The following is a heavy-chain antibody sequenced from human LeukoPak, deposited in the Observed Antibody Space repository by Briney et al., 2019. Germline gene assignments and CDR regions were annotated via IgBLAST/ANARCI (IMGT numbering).Heavy chain of an antibody. CDR3: ARDISSGWSEFDY. Sequence: GGFLRLSCAASGFTFRTYWMSWIRQAPGNEPEWVADINQDGSEEYYLQSVQGRFTVSRDNAQNAVFLQMNSLRAEDTAVYYCARDISSGWSEFDYWGQGTLVTVSS. D-gene: IGHD6-19*01. CDR1: GFTFRTYW. J-gene: IGHJ4*02. V-gene: IGHV3-7*01. CDR2: INQDGSEE.